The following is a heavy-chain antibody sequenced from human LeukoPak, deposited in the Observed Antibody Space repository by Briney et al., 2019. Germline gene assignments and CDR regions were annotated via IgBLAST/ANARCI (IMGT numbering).Heavy chain of an antibody. D-gene: IGHD6-13*01. CDR2: ISAYTGDT. CDR1: GYTFTGYY. Sequence: GASVKVSCKASGYTFTGYYMHWVRQAPGQGLEWMGWISAYTGDTNYAQKLQGRVTMTTDTSTSTAYMELRSLRSDDTAVYYCARGRIAAAGTVDYWGQGTLVTVSS. J-gene: IGHJ4*02. V-gene: IGHV1-18*04. CDR3: ARGRIAAAGTVDY.